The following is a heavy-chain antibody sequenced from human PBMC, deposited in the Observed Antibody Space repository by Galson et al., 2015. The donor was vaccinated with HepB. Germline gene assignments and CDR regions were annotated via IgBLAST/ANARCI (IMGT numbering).Heavy chain of an antibody. CDR1: GFIFSSHS. CDR3: ARARGGNFDY. V-gene: IGHV3-21*01. J-gene: IGHJ4*02. CDR2: ISSSSSYI. D-gene: IGHD3-16*01. Sequence: SLRLSCAASGFIFSSHSMNWVRQAPGKGLEWVSSISSSSSYIYYADSVKGRFTISRDNAKNSLYLQMNSLRVEDTAVYYCARARGGNFDYWGQGTLVTVSS.